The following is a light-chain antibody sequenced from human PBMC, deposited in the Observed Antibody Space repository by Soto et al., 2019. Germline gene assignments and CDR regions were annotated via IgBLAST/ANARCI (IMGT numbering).Light chain of an antibody. CDR1: QSVGGY. J-gene: IGKJ4*01. CDR2: DAS. CDR3: HQRSNWPPLT. Sequence: EIVLTQSPATLSLSPGERATLSCRASQSVGGYLDWYQQKPGQAPRLLIYDASNRASGIPARFSGSGSGTDFTLPISSLVPEDVAVYYCHQRSNWPPLTFGGGTKVEIK. V-gene: IGKV3-11*01.